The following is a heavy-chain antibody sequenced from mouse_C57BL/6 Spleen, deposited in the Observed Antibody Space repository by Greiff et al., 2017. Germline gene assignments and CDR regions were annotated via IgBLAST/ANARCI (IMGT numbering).Heavy chain of an antibody. D-gene: IGHD1-1*01. Sequence: QVQLKQPGTELVKPGASVKLSCKASGYTFTSYWMHWVKQRPGQGLEWIGNINPSNGGTNYNEKFKSKATLTVDKSSSTAYMQLSSLTSEDSAVYYCARCGSSYDWYFDVWGTGTTVTVSS. V-gene: IGHV1-53*01. J-gene: IGHJ1*03. CDR1: GYTFTSYW. CDR2: INPSNGGT. CDR3: ARCGSSYDWYFDV.